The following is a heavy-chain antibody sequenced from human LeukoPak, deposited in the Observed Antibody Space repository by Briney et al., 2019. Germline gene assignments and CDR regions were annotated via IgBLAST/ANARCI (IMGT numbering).Heavy chain of an antibody. CDR3: ARSVSRNWFDP. V-gene: IGHV4-38-2*02. Sequence: SETLSLTCTVSGYSISSGYYWGWIRQPPGKGLEWIGSIYHSGSTYYNPSLKSRVTISVDTSKNQFSLKLSSVTAADTAVYYCARSVSRNWFDPWGQGTLVTVSS. J-gene: IGHJ5*02. CDR1: GYSISSGYY. CDR2: IYHSGST. D-gene: IGHD6-25*01.